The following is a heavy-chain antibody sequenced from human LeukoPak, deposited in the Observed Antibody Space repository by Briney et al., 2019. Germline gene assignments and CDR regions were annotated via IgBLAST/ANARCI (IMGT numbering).Heavy chain of an antibody. CDR3: ASRDYYDSSGKDY. D-gene: IGHD3-22*01. CDR1: GGSISSSSYY. V-gene: IGHV4-39*01. J-gene: IGHJ4*02. CDR2: IYYSGST. Sequence: SETLSLTCTVSGGSISSSSYYWGWIRQPPGKGLEWIGSIYYSGSTYYNPSLKSRVTISVDTSKNQFSLKLSSVTAADTAVYYCASRDYYDSSGKDYWGQGTLVTVSS.